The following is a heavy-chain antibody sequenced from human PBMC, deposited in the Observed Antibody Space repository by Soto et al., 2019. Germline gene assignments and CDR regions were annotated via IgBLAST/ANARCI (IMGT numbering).Heavy chain of an antibody. V-gene: IGHV3-23*01. CDR1: EFSFSTYA. Sequence: EVQLLESGGGLVQPGGSLRLSCVASEFSFSTYAMSWVRQAPGKGLEWISTVSGSGGNTYYADSVRGRFTISRDNSRNTMSLQMSNLRAEDTAVYYRAKIGMTTVHREYWGQGTLVTVSS. J-gene: IGHJ4*02. CDR3: AKIGMTTVHREY. CDR2: VSGSGGNT. D-gene: IGHD4-17*01.